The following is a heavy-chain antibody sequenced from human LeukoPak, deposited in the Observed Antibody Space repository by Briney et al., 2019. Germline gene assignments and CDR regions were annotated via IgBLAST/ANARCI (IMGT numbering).Heavy chain of an antibody. CDR2: IYSGGNT. Sequence: GSLRLSCAASGFTVSNNYMSWVRQAPGKGLEWVAAIYSGGNTNHAESVKGRFTISRDNSKNTLYLQMNSLRAEDTAVYYCARHDSSGYYYSYWGQGTLGPVSS. CDR1: GFTVSNNY. D-gene: IGHD3-22*01. CDR3: ARHDSSGYYYSY. V-gene: IGHV3-53*01. J-gene: IGHJ4*02.